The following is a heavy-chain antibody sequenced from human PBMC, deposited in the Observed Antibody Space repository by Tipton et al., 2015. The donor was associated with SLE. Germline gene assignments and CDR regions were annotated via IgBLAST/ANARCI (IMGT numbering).Heavy chain of an antibody. J-gene: IGHJ4*02. D-gene: IGHD3-22*01. V-gene: IGHV3-30*04. Sequence: SLRLSCAASGFTFSSYAMHWVRQAPGKGLEWVAVISYDGSNTYYADSVKGRFTTSRDNAKNSLYLQMNSLRAEDTAVYYCARALTRGYYDSSGSVDYWGQGTLVTVSS. CDR3: ARALTRGYYDSSGSVDY. CDR1: GFTFSSYA. CDR2: ISYDGSNT.